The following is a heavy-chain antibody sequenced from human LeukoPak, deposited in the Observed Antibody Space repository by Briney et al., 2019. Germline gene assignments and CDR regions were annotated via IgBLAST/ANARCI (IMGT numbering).Heavy chain of an antibody. CDR2: ITSSGGST. CDR3: ARGGTTVTEDFDY. V-gene: IGHV3-23*01. D-gene: IGHD4-17*01. Sequence: GGSLRLSCSASGFTFSNYAMSWVRRAPGKGLEWVSGITSSGGSTNYADSVKGRFTISRDNAKNSLYLQMNSLRVEDTAMYYCARGGTTVTEDFDYWGQGTLVTVSS. CDR1: GFTFSNYA. J-gene: IGHJ4*02.